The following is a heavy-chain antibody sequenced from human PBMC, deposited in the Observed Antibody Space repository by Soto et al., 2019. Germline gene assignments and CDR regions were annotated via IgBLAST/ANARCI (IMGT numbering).Heavy chain of an antibody. J-gene: IGHJ4*02. D-gene: IGHD2-2*01. CDR1: VFTFIDSY. CDR3: ATPYQPLLVRPFDY. CDR2: ISSSGGNI. Sequence: GWSLRLSCASSVFTFIDSYMTWIRQAPGKGLEWLSSISSSGGNIYYADSVKGRFTISRDNSKNTLYLQMNSLRAEDTAVYYCATPYQPLLVRPFDYWGQGTLVTVSS. V-gene: IGHV3-11*01.